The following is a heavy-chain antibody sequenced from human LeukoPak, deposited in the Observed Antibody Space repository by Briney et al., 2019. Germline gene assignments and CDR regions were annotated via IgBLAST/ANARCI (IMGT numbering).Heavy chain of an antibody. V-gene: IGHV4-34*01. J-gene: IGHJ4*02. D-gene: IGHD2-2*01. CDR3: ATTYCTSTSCYGPPN. Sequence: PSETLSLTCAVYGGSFSGYYWSWIRQPPGKGLEWIGEINHSGSTNYNPSLKSRVTISVDTPKNQFSLRLSSVTAADTAVYYCATTYCTSTSCYGPPNWGQGTLVTVSS. CDR1: GGSFSGYY. CDR2: INHSGST.